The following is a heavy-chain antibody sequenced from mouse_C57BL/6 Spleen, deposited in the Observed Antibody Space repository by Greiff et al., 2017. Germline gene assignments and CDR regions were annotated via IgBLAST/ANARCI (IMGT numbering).Heavy chain of an antibody. CDR1: GFTFSSYG. J-gene: IGHJ2*01. V-gene: IGHV5-6*01. D-gene: IGHD1-1*01. CDR2: ISSGGSYT. CDR3: ARHSNYFDY. Sequence: EVHLVESGGDLVKPGGSLKLSCAASGFTFSSYGMSWVRQTPDKRLEWVATISSGGSYTYYPDSVKGRFTISRDNAKNTLYLQLSSLKSEDTAMYYCARHSNYFDYWGQGTTLTVSS.